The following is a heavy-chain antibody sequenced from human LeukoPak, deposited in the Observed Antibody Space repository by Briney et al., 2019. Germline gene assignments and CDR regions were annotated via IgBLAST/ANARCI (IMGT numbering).Heavy chain of an antibody. Sequence: ASVKVSCKASGYTFTGYYMHWVRQAPGQGLEWMGWINPNSGGTNYAQKFQGRVTMTRDTSISTAYMDLSSLRSEDTAVYYCATGYTYDYSLYWGQGTLVTVSS. D-gene: IGHD5-18*01. V-gene: IGHV1-2*02. J-gene: IGHJ4*02. CDR1: GYTFTGYY. CDR2: INPNSGGT. CDR3: ATGYTYDYSLY.